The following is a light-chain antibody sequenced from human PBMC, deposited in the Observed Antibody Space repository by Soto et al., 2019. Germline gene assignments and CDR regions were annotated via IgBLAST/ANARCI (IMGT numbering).Light chain of an antibody. Sequence: VVMTQSPLSLPVTLGQPASISCRSNQSLVHSDGIAYFSWFQQRKGRSPRRXIYKVSNRDSGVPARFSGSGSGTDFELKISRVEAEDVGVYYCMQGTHWPITFGQGTRLEIK. CDR1: QSLVHSDGIAY. V-gene: IGKV2-30*02. CDR3: MQGTHWPIT. J-gene: IGKJ5*01. CDR2: KVS.